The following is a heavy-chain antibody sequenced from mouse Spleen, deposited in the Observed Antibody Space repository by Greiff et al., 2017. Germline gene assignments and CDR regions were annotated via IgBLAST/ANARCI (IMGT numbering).Heavy chain of an antibody. Sequence: LVESGAELVKPGASVKISCKASGYAFSSYWMNWVKQRPGKGLEWIGQIYPGDGDTNYNGKFKGKATLTADKSSSTAYMQLSSLTSEDSAVYFCARETATATDYWGQGTTLTVSS. CDR2: IYPGDGDT. D-gene: IGHD1-2*01. V-gene: IGHV1-80*01. CDR1: GYAFSSYW. J-gene: IGHJ2*01. CDR3: ARETATATDY.